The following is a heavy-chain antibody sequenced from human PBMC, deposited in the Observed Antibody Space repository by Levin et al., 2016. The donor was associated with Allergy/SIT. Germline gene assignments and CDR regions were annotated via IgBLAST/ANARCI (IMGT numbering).Heavy chain of an antibody. CDR1: GYTFTGYY. V-gene: IGHV1-2*04. J-gene: IGHJ6*02. Sequence: ASVKVSCKASGYTFTGYYMHWVRQAPGQGLEWMGWINPNSGGTNYAQKFQGWVTMTRDTSISTAYMELSRLRSDDTAVYYCARMLVRGDYYYYGMDVWGQGTTVTVSS. CDR2: INPNSGGT. D-gene: IGHD3-10*01. CDR3: ARMLVRGDYYYYGMDV.